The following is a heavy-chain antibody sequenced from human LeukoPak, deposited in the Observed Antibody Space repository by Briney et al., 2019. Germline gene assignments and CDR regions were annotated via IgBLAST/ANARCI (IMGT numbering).Heavy chain of an antibody. Sequence: PGGSLRLSCAASGFTFSSYAMSWVRQAPGKGLEWVSAISGSGGSTYYADSVKGRFTISRDNAKNSLYLQMNSLRAEDTAVYYCARVGDSSGWQPYYYYGMDVWGQGTTVTVSS. V-gene: IGHV3-23*01. CDR3: ARVGDSSGWQPYYYYGMDV. J-gene: IGHJ6*02. D-gene: IGHD6-19*01. CDR1: GFTFSSYA. CDR2: ISGSGGST.